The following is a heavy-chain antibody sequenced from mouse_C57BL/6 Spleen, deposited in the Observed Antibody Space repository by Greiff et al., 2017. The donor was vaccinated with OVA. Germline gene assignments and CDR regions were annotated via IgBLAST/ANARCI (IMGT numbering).Heavy chain of an antibody. Sequence: VKLQESGPGLVAPSQSLSITCTVSGFSLTSYGVHWVRQPPGKGLEWLVVIWSDGSTTYNSALKSRLSISKDNSKSQVFLKMNSLQTDDTAMYYCASHGTGTSAMDYWGQGTSVTVSS. CDR1: GFSLTSYG. CDR3: ASHGTGTSAMDY. CDR2: IWSDGST. V-gene: IGHV2-6*03. D-gene: IGHD4-1*01. J-gene: IGHJ4*01.